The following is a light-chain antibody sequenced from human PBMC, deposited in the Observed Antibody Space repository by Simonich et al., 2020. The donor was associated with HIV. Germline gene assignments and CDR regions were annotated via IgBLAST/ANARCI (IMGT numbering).Light chain of an antibody. CDR3: CSYAGSSTWV. V-gene: IGLV2-23*02. Sequence: QPALTQPASVSGSPGQSITISCTGTSSEVGGYNYVSWYQQHPGKAPKLMIYDVSKRPSGVSNRVSGSKSGNTASLTISGLQAEDEADYYCCSYAGSSTWVFGGGTKLTVL. CDR2: DVS. J-gene: IGLJ3*02. CDR1: SSEVGGYNY.